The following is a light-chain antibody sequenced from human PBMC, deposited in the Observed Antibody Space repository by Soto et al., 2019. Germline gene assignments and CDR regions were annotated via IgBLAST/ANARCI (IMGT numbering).Light chain of an antibody. CDR3: QKCKVAPFT. CDR1: QDIGHF. Sequence: DIQMTESASSLAAFVGDRVTITCRASQDIGHFLAWYQQKPGKVPKLLIYAASTLQSGVPSRFSGSGSGTDFTLTISSLQPEDVATYYCQKCKVAPFTFGGGTKVDIK. CDR2: AAS. V-gene: IGKV1-27*01. J-gene: IGKJ4*01.